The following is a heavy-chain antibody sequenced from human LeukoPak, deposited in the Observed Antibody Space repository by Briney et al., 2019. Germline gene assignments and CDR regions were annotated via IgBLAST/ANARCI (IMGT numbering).Heavy chain of an antibody. V-gene: IGHV3-7*01. CDR2: IIEGGDLK. Sequence: GGSLRLSCAASGFTFSSYWMTWVRQAPGKGLAWVANIIEGGDLKYYVDSVKGRFTISRDNTKNSLYLQMTSLRADDTAVYYCARVGKNGWDFDHWGQGTLVTVSS. D-gene: IGHD6-19*01. CDR3: ARVGKNGWDFDH. J-gene: IGHJ4*02. CDR1: GFTFSSYW.